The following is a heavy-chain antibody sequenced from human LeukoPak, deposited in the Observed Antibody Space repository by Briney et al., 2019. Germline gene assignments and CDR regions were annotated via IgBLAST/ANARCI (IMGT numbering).Heavy chain of an antibody. CDR3: VRDGGVSGYDLLDY. D-gene: IGHD5-12*01. CDR2: INQDGSEE. Sequence: GSLRLSYAASGFTFSNYWMSRVRQAPGKGLEWVAHINQDGSEEHYMDSVKARFIISRDNAKNSLSLQMDSLRAEDTAVYYCVRDGGVSGYDLLDYWGQGTLVTVSS. J-gene: IGHJ4*02. V-gene: IGHV3-7*01. CDR1: GFTFSNYW.